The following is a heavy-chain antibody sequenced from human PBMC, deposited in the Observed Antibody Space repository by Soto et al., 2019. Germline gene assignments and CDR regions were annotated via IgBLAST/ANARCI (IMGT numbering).Heavy chain of an antibody. D-gene: IGHD6-19*01. Sequence: SETLSLTCAVYGGSFSGYYWSWIRQPPGKELEWIGEINHSGSTNYNPSLKSRVTISVDTSKNQFSLKLSSVTAADTAVYYCARVYWEAARNSSGWHNWFDAWGQGTLVSVSS. CDR1: GGSFSGYY. V-gene: IGHV4-34*01. J-gene: IGHJ5*01. CDR2: INHSGST. CDR3: ARVYWEAARNSSGWHNWFDA.